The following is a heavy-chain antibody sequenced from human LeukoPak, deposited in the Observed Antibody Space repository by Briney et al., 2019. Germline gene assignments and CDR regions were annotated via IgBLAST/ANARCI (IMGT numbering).Heavy chain of an antibody. CDR1: GDSISTYY. CDR2: VYYSGST. Sequence: PSETPSLTCSVSGDSISTYYWSWIRQPPGKGLEWIGYVYYSGSTNYNPSLRSRVTISVDTSKNQFSLKLTSVTAADTAVYYCARRLAVTGRYYFDYWGPGTLVTVSS. CDR3: ARRLAVTGRYYFDY. J-gene: IGHJ4*02. D-gene: IGHD6-19*01. V-gene: IGHV4-59*08.